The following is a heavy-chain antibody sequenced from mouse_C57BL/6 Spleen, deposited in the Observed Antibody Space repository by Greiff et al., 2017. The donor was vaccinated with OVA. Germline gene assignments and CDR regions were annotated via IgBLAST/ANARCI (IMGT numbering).Heavy chain of an antibody. Sequence: VKLVESDAELVKPGASVKISCKASGYTFTDHTIHWMKQRPEQGLEWIGYIYPRDGSTKYNEKFKGKATLTADKSSSTAYMQLNSLTSEDSAVYFGARRYYGSSYWYFDVWGTGTTVTVSS. J-gene: IGHJ1*03. V-gene: IGHV1-78*01. CDR3: ARRYYGSSYWYFDV. D-gene: IGHD1-1*01. CDR1: GYTFTDHT. CDR2: IYPRDGST.